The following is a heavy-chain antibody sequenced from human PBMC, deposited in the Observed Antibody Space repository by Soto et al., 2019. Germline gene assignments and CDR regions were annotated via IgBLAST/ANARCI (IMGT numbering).Heavy chain of an antibody. V-gene: IGHV3-15*07. CDR3: TTVSSGKFDY. CDR1: GFTFSNAW. J-gene: IGHJ4*02. CDR2: IQSKAGGGAT. Sequence: GGSLRLSCAASGFTFSNAWMNWVRQAPGKGLEWVGRIQSKAGGGATEFAAPVKCRFAISRDDSKNTLYLQMNSLKTEDTAVYYCTTVSSGKFDYWGQGTLVTVSS. D-gene: IGHD3-22*01.